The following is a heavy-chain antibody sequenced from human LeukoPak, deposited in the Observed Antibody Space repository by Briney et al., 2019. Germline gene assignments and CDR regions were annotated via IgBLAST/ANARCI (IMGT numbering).Heavy chain of an antibody. CDR1: GGSISSYY. J-gene: IGHJ5*02. CDR3: ARQNNWFDP. Sequence: PSETLSLTCTVSGGSISSYYWSWIRQPPGKGLEWIAYIYYSGGTNYNPSLKSRVTISVDTSKNQFSLKLSSVTAADTAVYYCARQNNWFDPWGQGTLVTVSS. V-gene: IGHV4-59*08. CDR2: IYYSGGT.